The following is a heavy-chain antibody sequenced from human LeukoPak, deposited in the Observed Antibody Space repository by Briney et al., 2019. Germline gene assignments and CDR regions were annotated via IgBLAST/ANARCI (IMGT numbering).Heavy chain of an antibody. J-gene: IGHJ4*02. CDR2: ITSSGTYT. Sequence: GGSLRLSCADSGFTFSNYNMNWVRQAPGKAMEWVSSITSSGTYTFYAGSVKGRFTISRDNAKNSLYLQMNSLRAEDTAVYYCAREYLLDYWGQGTLVTVSS. CDR1: GFTFSNYN. CDR3: AREYLLDY. V-gene: IGHV3-21*01. D-gene: IGHD3-9*01.